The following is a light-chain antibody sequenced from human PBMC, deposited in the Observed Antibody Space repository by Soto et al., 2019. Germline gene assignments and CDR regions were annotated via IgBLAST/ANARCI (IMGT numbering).Light chain of an antibody. Sequence: DIQITHSPSTLSASVGARVTITCRASQSISSWLAWYQQKPGKAPKLLIYDAASLESEVPSRFSGSGSGTKFTLTNSSLQPDDFATYYNQQYNSYKTFGQGTKVEIK. J-gene: IGKJ1*01. V-gene: IGKV1-5*01. CDR3: QQYNSYKT. CDR2: DAA. CDR1: QSISSW.